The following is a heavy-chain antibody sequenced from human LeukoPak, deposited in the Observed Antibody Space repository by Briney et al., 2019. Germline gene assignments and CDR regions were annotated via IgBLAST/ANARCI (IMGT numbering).Heavy chain of an antibody. CDR1: GFTFSTFA. V-gene: IGHV3-23*01. Sequence: GGSLRLSCAASGFTFSTFAMIWVRQPPGKGLEWVSSIFPSGGEIHYADSVRGRFTISRDNSKSILSLQMNSLRAEDTAIYYCAQRSRELLTWGQGTLVTVSS. CDR3: AQRSRELLT. CDR2: IFPSGGEI. J-gene: IGHJ5*02. D-gene: IGHD1-26*01.